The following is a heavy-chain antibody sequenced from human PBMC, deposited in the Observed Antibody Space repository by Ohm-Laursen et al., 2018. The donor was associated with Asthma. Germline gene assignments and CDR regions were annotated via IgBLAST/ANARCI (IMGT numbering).Heavy chain of an antibody. CDR3: AKSNTAMVTGWFDP. CDR1: GFTFSSYA. D-gene: IGHD5-18*01. J-gene: IGHJ5*02. CDR2: ISGSGGST. V-gene: IGHV3-23*01. Sequence: SLRLSCTASGFTFSSYAMSWVRQAPGKGLEWVSAISGSGGSTYYADSVKGRFTISRDNSKNTLYLQMNSLRAEDTAVYYCAKSNTAMVTGWFDPWGQGTLVTVSS.